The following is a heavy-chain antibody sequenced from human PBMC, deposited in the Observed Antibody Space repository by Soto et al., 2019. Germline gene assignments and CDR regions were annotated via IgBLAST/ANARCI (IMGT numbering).Heavy chain of an antibody. CDR2: IYYSGNT. CDR1: PGTIRSGGSH. Sequence: PSETMSLTSTVAPGTIRSGGSHWGWINQPPGKGLEWIGYIYYSGNTYFNPSLKSRVTLSVDTSKNQFSLNLSSVTAADTAVYYCVRDCRTTKCPFEYRGQGTLVTGSS. J-gene: IGHJ4*02. V-gene: IGHV4-30-4*01. CDR3: VRDCRTTKCPFEY. D-gene: IGHD1-7*01.